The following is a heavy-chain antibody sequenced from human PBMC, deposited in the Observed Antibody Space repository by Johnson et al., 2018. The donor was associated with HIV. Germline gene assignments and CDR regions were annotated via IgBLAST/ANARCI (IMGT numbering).Heavy chain of an antibody. V-gene: IGHV3-30*04. CDR3: ARWGEQQLVNAFDI. CDR1: GFTFTNYA. CDR2: VSSDGSNK. Sequence: QVQLVESGGGVVQPGGSLRLSCAASGFTFTNYAMDWVRQAPGKGLEWVAFVSSDGSNKKYAESVRGRFTISRDNSKNTLYLQMNSLTTEDTAVYYCARWGEQQLVNAFDIWGQGTMVTVSS. D-gene: IGHD6-13*01. J-gene: IGHJ3*02.